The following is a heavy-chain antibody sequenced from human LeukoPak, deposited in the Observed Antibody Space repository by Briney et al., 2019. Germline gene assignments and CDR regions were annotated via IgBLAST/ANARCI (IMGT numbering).Heavy chain of an antibody. Sequence: GGSLRLSCAASGMTFSDHWMHWVRQVPGKGLVWVALIKNDGRTTIYADSVKGRFTISRDNGKSTLYLQMNSRRAEDTAIYYCTTGPSYGYEWWGQGTVVTVSS. D-gene: IGHD3-16*01. CDR1: GMTFSDHW. V-gene: IGHV3-74*01. CDR2: IKNDGRTT. J-gene: IGHJ1*01. CDR3: TTGPSYGYEW.